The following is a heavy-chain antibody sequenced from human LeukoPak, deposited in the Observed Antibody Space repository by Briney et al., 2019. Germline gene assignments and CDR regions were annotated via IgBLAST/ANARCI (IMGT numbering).Heavy chain of an antibody. J-gene: IGHJ4*02. D-gene: IGHD3-10*01. CDR2: IYYSGST. CDR1: GGSNSSGGYY. V-gene: IGHV4-31*03. CDR3: ARGRFAELLFDI. Sequence: SETLSLTCTVSGGSNSSGGYYWSWIRQHPGKGLEWIGYIYYSGSTYYNPSLKSRVSISVDTSNNQFSLRSTSATAADTAMYYCARGRFAELLFDIWGQGTLVTVSS.